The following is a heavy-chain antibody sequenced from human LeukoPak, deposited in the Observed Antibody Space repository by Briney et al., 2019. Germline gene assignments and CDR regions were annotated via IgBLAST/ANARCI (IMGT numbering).Heavy chain of an antibody. CDR3: AKLEQQRSSFDY. Sequence: GESLKISCKGSGYSFTSFWIAWVRQMPGKGLEWMGIIYPADSDTRYSPSFQGQVTISADKSISTAYLQWSRLKASDTAMYYCAKLEQQRSSFDYWGQGTLATVSS. CDR1: GYSFTSFW. V-gene: IGHV5-51*01. CDR2: IYPADSDT. J-gene: IGHJ4*02. D-gene: IGHD6-13*01.